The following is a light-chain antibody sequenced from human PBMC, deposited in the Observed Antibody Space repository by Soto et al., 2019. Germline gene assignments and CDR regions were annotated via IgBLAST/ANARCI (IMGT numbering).Light chain of an antibody. CDR3: QQFSSYPLT. V-gene: IGKV3-20*01. CDR1: QTVRNNY. J-gene: IGKJ5*01. CDR2: DAS. Sequence: EFVLTQSPGTLSLSPGERATLSCRASQTVRNNYLAWYQQKPGQAPRLLIYDASSRATGIPDRSSGGGSGTDFTLTISRLEPEDFAVYYCQQFSSYPLTFGGGTRLEIK.